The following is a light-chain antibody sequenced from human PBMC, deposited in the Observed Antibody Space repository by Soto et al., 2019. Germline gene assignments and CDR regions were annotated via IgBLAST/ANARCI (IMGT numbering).Light chain of an antibody. CDR3: QQTYSTTWT. Sequence: DIQMTQSPSSLSASVGDRVTITCRASQDISTYLNWYQQKPGKAPKLLIYAASSLQSGVPSRFSGSESETDFTLTISSLQPEDFANYSCQQTYSTTWTFGQGTKVDIK. V-gene: IGKV1-39*01. CDR1: QDISTY. CDR2: AAS. J-gene: IGKJ1*01.